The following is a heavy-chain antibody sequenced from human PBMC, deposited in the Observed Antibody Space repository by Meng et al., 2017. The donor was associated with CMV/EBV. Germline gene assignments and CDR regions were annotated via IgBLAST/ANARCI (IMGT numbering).Heavy chain of an antibody. V-gene: IGHV3-7*01. CDR1: GFTFSSYW. D-gene: IGHD2-2*01. CDR3: ARIVTQWRYCSSTSCYKSGYFDL. Sequence: GESLKISCAASGFTFSSYWMSWVRQAPGKGLEWVANIKQDGSEKYYVDSVKGRFTISRDNAKNSLYLQMNSLRAEDTAVYYCARIVTQWRYCSSTSCYKSGYFDLWGRGTLVPSPQ. CDR2: IKQDGSEK. J-gene: IGHJ2*01.